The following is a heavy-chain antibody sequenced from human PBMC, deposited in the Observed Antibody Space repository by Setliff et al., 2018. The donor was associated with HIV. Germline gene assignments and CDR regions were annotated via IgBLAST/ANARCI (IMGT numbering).Heavy chain of an antibody. D-gene: IGHD3-10*01. CDR1: GYTFTTYS. Sequence: ASVKVSCKASGYTFTTYSLHWVRQAPGHSLEWMGWINVGNGDTKYSPELQGRISITRDTSANTAYMELSSPRSDDTAVYFCARGALLAVFDFDHWGQGTQVTVSS. CDR2: INVGNGDT. CDR3: ARGALLAVFDFDH. J-gene: IGHJ4*02. V-gene: IGHV1-3*01.